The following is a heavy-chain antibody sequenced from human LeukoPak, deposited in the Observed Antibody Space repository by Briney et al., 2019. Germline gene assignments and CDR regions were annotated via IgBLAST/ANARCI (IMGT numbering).Heavy chain of an antibody. CDR3: ARGKYSSGWFDY. CDR2: NNWNGGSI. D-gene: IGHD6-19*01. CDR1: GFTFDDYD. V-gene: IGHV3-20*04. Sequence: PGGSLRLSCAASGFTFDDYDKSWVRQASRKGLEWGLGNNWNGGSIGYADSVKGRFTISRDNAKNSLYLQINSLRAEDTALYYCARGKYSSGWFDYWGQGTLVTVSS. J-gene: IGHJ4*02.